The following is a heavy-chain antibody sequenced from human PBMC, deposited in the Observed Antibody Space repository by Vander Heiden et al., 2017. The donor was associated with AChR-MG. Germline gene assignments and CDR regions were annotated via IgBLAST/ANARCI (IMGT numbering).Heavy chain of an antibody. CDR2: SHSSAST. CDR3: ARLYSNYLNPDPYYFDY. V-gene: IGHV4-39*01. D-gene: IGHD4-4*01. CDR1: GGSIRSRSYY. Sequence: QMQLQESGPGLVKPSETLSLTCTVSGGSIRSRSYYWGWNRQPPGKGVEWVGSSHSSASTSTSSTPSFKKRVTMSVDTSKNQFSLRLSSVTASDTAVYYWARLYSNYLNPDPYYFDYWGQGTL. J-gene: IGHJ4*02.